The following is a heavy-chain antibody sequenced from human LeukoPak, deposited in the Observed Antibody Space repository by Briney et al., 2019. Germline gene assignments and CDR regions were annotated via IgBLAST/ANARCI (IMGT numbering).Heavy chain of an antibody. V-gene: IGHV1-69*02. J-gene: IGHJ5*02. Sequence: SVKVSCKASGGTFSSYTISWVRQAPGQGLEWMGRIIPILGIANYAQKFQGRVTITADKSTSTAYMELSSLRSEDTAVYYCARGPAGLYNWFDPWDQGTLVTVSS. CDR1: GGTFSSYT. D-gene: IGHD6-19*01. CDR2: IIPILGIA. CDR3: ARGPAGLYNWFDP.